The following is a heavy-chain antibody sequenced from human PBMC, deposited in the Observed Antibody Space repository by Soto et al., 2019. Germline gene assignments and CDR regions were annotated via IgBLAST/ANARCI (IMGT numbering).Heavy chain of an antibody. V-gene: IGHV4-31*03. CDR3: ASGHDAYKVRY. J-gene: IGHJ4*02. CDR2: IYYTGNT. CDR1: GGSISGGGTGSY. D-gene: IGHD1-1*01. Sequence: QVQLQESGPGLMKPSQTLSLTCTVSGGSISGGGTGSYWTWIRQVPGKGLEWIGYIYYTGNTFYNPTHKRRPTISIHTSEHQFSLKLTSVTAADTAVYFCASGHDAYKVRYWGQGTLVSVSS.